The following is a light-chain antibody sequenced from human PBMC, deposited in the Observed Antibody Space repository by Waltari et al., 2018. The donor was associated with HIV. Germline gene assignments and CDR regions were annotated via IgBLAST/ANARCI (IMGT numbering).Light chain of an antibody. CDR2: GKN. CDR1: SLRSYY. Sequence: SSELTQDPAVSVALGQTVRITCQGDSLRSYYASWYQQKPGQAPVLVIYGKNNRPSGIPDRFSGSSSGNTASLTITGAQAEDEADYYCNSRDSSGNLHFGGGTKLTVL. CDR3: NSRDSSGNLH. J-gene: IGLJ2*01. V-gene: IGLV3-19*01.